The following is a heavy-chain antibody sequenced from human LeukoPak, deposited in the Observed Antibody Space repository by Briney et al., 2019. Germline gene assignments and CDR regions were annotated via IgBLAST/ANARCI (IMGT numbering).Heavy chain of an antibody. J-gene: IGHJ4*02. CDR1: GFTVSSNY. CDR3: TKLKGWYGEGYFDY. Sequence: PGGSLRLSCAASGFTVSSNYMSWVRPAAGKGLEWVSVIYSGGTTFYADSVKGRFTISRNNSKNTLYLQMNSLRADDTAVYYCTKLKGWYGEGYFDYWGRGTLVTVSS. CDR2: IYSGGTT. V-gene: IGHV3-53*01. D-gene: IGHD3-10*01.